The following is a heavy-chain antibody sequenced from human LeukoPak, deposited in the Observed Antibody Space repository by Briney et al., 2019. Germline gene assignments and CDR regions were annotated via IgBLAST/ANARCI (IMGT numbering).Heavy chain of an antibody. CDR3: ARGSVGAAGRFDS. CDR2: IYSGGTT. J-gene: IGHJ4*02. D-gene: IGHD6-13*01. Sequence: GGSLRLSCAASGFSVSEIYMNCVRQAPGKGLEWLSVIYSGGTTFYADSAKGRFSISRDDSQNTLYLQLNSLRVEDTAIYYCARGSVGAAGRFDSWGQGTLVTVSS. CDR1: GFSVSEIY. V-gene: IGHV3-66*01.